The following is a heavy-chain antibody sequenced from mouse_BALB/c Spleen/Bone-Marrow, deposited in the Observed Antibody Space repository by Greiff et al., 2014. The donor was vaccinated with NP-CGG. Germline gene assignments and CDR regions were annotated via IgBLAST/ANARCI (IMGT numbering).Heavy chain of an antibody. D-gene: IGHD1-1*01. CDR1: GFSLTSYG. CDR2: IWAGGST. J-gene: IGHJ4*01. Sequence: VKLMESGPGLVAPSQSLSITCTVSGFSLTSYGVYWARQPPGKGLEWLGVIWAGGSTNYNSALMSRLSISKDNSKSQVFLKMNSLQTDDTAMYYCARVYGSSYDPYYYAMDYWGQGTSVTVSS. V-gene: IGHV2-9*02. CDR3: ARVYGSSYDPYYYAMDY.